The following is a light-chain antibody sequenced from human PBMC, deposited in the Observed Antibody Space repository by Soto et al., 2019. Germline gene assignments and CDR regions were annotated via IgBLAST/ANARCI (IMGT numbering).Light chain of an antibody. J-gene: IGKJ4*02. CDR3: QQYNKYPLT. CDR1: QSISTW. V-gene: IGKV1-5*03. CDR2: KAS. Sequence: DIQMTQSPSILSASVGDRVTITCRASQSISTWLAWCQQKPGKAPKFLIYKASTVESGVPSTFNDSGSGTELTITISSLQPDDFASCYNQQYNKYPLTFGGGTKVEIK.